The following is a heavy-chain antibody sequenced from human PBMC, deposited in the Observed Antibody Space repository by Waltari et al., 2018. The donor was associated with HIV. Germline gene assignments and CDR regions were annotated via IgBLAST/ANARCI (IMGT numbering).Heavy chain of an antibody. CDR2: IWYDGSKK. J-gene: IGHJ6*02. D-gene: IGHD3-22*01. CDR3: ARVRGSDSSGSSYYYGMDV. CDR1: GFTFSSYG. Sequence: QVQLVESGGGVVQPGRSLRLSCAASGFTFSSYGMHWVRQAPGKGLEWVAVIWYDGSKKHYADSVKGRLTISRDNSKNTLYLQMNSLRAEDTAVYYCARVRGSDSSGSSYYYGMDVWGQGTTVAVSS. V-gene: IGHV3-33*01.